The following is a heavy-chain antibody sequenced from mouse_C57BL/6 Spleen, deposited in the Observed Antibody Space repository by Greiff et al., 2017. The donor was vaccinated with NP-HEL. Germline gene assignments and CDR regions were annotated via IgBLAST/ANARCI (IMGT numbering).Heavy chain of an antibody. Sequence: QVQLQQPGAELVKPGASVKLSCKASGYTFTSYWMQWVKQRPGQGLEWIGEIDPSDSYTNYNQKFKGKATLTVDTSSSTAYMQLSSLTSEDSAVYYCANYYYGERRYFDYWGQGTTLTVSS. J-gene: IGHJ2*01. V-gene: IGHV1-50*01. CDR2: IDPSDSYT. CDR1: GYTFTSYW. CDR3: ANYYYGERRYFDY. D-gene: IGHD1-1*01.